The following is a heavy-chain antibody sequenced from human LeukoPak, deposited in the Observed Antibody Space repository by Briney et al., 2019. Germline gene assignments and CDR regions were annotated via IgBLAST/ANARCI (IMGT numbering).Heavy chain of an antibody. Sequence: GGSLRLSCAASGFTSGIYAVSWVRQAPGKGLEWVSSISSSSSYIYYADSVKGRFTISRDNAKNSLYLQMNSLRAEDTAVYYCAKAMGGYGDYTWYFQHWGQGTLVTVSS. CDR3: AKAMGGYGDYTWYFQH. V-gene: IGHV3-21*01. J-gene: IGHJ1*01. CDR2: ISSSSSYI. CDR1: GFTSGIYA. D-gene: IGHD4-17*01.